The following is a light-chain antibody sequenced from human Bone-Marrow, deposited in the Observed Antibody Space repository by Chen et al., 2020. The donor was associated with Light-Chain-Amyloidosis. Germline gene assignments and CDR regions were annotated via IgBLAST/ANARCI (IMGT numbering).Light chain of an antibody. CDR1: SSDIGGDNH. J-gene: IGLJ1*01. CDR2: EFT. CDR3: SSYTITNTLV. V-gene: IGLV2-14*01. Sequence: QSAMTQPASVSGSPGQTITIAGTGTSSDIGGDNHVSWYQQHPDTAPKLMIYEFTNRPSWVPDRFSGSESDNTASLTVSGLQTEDEADYFCSSYTITNTLVFGSGTRVTVL.